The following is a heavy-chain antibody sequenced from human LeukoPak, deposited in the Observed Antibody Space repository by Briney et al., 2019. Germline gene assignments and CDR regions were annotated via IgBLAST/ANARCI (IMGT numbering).Heavy chain of an antibody. CDR2: ISGSGGST. J-gene: IGHJ4*02. V-gene: IGHV3-23*01. CDR3: AKVPNGSGSYSTLHY. D-gene: IGHD3-10*01. Sequence: QPGGSLRLSCAASGFTFSTYAMTWVRQAPGKGLEWVSAISGSGGSTYYADSVKGRFTISRDNSKNTLYLQMNSLRAEDTAVYYCAKVPNGSGSYSTLHYWGQGTLVTVSS. CDR1: GFTFSTYA.